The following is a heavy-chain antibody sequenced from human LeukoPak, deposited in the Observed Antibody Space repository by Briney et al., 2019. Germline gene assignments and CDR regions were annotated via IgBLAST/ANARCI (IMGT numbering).Heavy chain of an antibody. CDR2: IYYSGST. Sequence: SQTLSLTCTVSGGSISSGSYYWRWIRQPPGKGLEWIGYIYYSGSTNYNPSLKSRVTISVDTSKNQFSLKLSSVTAADTAVYYCARVSSSQYYFDYWGQGTLVTVSS. J-gene: IGHJ4*02. CDR1: GGSISSGSYY. CDR3: ARVSSSQYYFDY. D-gene: IGHD6-6*01. V-gene: IGHV4-61*01.